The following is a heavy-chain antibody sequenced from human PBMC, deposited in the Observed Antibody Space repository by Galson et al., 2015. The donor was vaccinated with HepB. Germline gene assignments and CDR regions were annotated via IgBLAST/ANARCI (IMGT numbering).Heavy chain of an antibody. D-gene: IGHD3-22*01. CDR3: ARGINFDSSGYFGNWIDP. Sequence: SVKVSCKASGYTFTNYYMHWVRQAPGQGLEWMGITNPGGGRTTYAQKFQGRVTMTTDTSSSTVYMELSSLRSDDTAVYYCARGINFDSSGYFGNWIDPWGQGTLVTVSS. CDR1: GYTFTNYY. CDR2: TNPGGGRT. J-gene: IGHJ5*02. V-gene: IGHV1-46*01.